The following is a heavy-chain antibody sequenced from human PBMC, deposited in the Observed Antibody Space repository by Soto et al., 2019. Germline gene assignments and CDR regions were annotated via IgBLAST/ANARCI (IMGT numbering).Heavy chain of an antibody. Sequence: QITLKESGPTLVKPTQTLTLTCTFSGFLLSTSGVGVAWIRQPPGTALEWLSLIYWDDDKRYSPSLKSRLTITKDTSNNQVVLTMTNMDPVDTATYYCAHTPEGASRIRGTGRYFQHWGQGTLVTVSS. J-gene: IGHJ1*01. CDR2: IYWDDDK. CDR1: GFLLSTSGVG. V-gene: IGHV2-5*02. D-gene: IGHD3-10*01. CDR3: AHTPEGASRIRGTGRYFQH.